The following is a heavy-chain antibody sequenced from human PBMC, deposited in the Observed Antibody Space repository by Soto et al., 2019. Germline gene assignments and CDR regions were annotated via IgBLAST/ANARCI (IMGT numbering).Heavy chain of an antibody. J-gene: IGHJ6*02. CDR3: ALRRAGAYTHYYAMDF. Sequence: SETLSLTCGVRGGSFSGHYWSWIRQPPGKGLEWIGEINYSGSTNSNTSLKSRVTISVDTSKNQFSLKLRSVTAADTAVYYCALRRAGAYTHYYAMDFWGQGTTVTVSS. D-gene: IGHD1-26*01. CDR2: INYSGST. CDR1: GGSFSGHY. V-gene: IGHV4-34*01.